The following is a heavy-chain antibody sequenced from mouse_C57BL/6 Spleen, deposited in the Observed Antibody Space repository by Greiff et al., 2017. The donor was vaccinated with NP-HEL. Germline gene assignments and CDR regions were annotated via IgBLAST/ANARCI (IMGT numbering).Heavy chain of an antibody. Sequence: VQLKESGPGLVKPSQSLSLTCSVTGYSITSGYYWNWIRQFPGNKLEWMGYISYDGSNNYNPSLKNRISITRDTSKNQFFLKLNSVTTEDTATYYCARGYYSGYWGQGTTLTVSS. CDR1: GYSITSGYY. CDR2: ISYDGSN. CDR3: ARGYYSGY. V-gene: IGHV3-6*01. D-gene: IGHD2-12*01. J-gene: IGHJ2*01.